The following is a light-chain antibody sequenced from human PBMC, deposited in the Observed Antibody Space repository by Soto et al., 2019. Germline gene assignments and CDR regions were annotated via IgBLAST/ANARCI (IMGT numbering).Light chain of an antibody. Sequence: QSALAQPASVSGSPGQSITVCCTGATSDVGGYDYVAWYQQHPGKAPKLMIYDVSSRPSGVSNRFSGSKSGNTASLTISGLQAEDEADYYCSSYLGSSTLSGVFGTGTKVNVL. CDR3: SSYLGSSTLSGV. V-gene: IGLV2-14*01. CDR2: DVS. CDR1: TSDVGGYDY. J-gene: IGLJ1*01.